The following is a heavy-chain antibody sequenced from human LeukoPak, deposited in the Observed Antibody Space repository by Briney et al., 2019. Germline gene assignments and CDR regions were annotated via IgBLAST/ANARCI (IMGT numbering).Heavy chain of an antibody. D-gene: IGHD6-13*01. CDR3: ASPTPSVIAAAGTLADV. V-gene: IGHV3-7*01. CDR2: IKQDASAK. Sequence: GGSLRLSCVASGFNFNMFWMSWVRQAPGKGLEWVTNIKQDASAKFYVGSVRGRFDISRDNARKSVFLQMNSLRAEDTAVYYCASPTPSVIAAAGTLADVWGKGTTVTVSS. CDR1: GFNFNMFW. J-gene: IGHJ6*04.